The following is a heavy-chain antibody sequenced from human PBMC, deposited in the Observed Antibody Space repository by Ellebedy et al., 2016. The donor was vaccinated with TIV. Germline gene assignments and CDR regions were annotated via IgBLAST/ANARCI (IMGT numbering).Heavy chain of an antibody. J-gene: IGHJ4*02. Sequence: SGPTLVKPTQTLTLTCTSSGFSLSTTRVGVSWIRQPPGKALERLARIDWDDDKYFNTSLRTRLTISKDTSKNQVVLTMTNMDPVDTATYYCARTDGSGWAFDSWGQGTLVTVSS. CDR3: ARTDGSGWAFDS. D-gene: IGHD6-19*01. CDR2: IDWDDDK. V-gene: IGHV2-70*11. CDR1: GFSLSTTRVG.